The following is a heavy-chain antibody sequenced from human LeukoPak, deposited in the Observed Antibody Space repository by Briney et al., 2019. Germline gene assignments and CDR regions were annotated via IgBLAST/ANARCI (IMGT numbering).Heavy chain of an antibody. CDR1: VYTFDTYP. V-gene: IGHV7-4-1*02. Sequence: ASVQVSCKASVYTFDTYPMNWVRQAPGQGLEWMGWINTNTGSPTYAQGPTGRFVFSLDTSVSTAFLQINSLKAEDTALYYCVRGIDTTGYFNYWGQGTLVTVSS. CDR2: INTNTGSP. J-gene: IGHJ4*02. CDR3: VRGIDTTGYFNY. D-gene: IGHD3-22*01.